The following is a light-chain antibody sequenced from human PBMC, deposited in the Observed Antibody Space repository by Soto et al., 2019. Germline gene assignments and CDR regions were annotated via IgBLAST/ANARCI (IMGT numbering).Light chain of an antibody. CDR3: QQYNNWPPYT. V-gene: IGKV3-15*01. CDR2: GAS. CDR1: QSVSSN. J-gene: IGKJ2*01. Sequence: EIVMTQSPATLSVSPGERATLSCRASQSVSSNLAWYQQKPGQAPRLLIHGASTRATGIPARFSGSGSGTESTLTISSLQSEDFAVYYCQQYNNWPPYTFGQGTKLEIK.